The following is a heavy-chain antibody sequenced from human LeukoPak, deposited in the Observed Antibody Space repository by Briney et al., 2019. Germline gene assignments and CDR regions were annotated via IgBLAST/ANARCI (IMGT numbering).Heavy chain of an antibody. CDR2: IFASGST. CDR3: VRGWAPRGEKSSFAS. Sequence: SEILSLTCTVSGASINSDYWTWVRRVAGKGLEWIGRIFASGSTNYNPYLRSRITMSVDTSKNQFSLDLSSVTAADTGVYYCVRGWAPRGEKSSFASWGQGTLVTVSS. V-gene: IGHV4-4*07. J-gene: IGHJ4*02. CDR1: GASINSDY. D-gene: IGHD3-10*01.